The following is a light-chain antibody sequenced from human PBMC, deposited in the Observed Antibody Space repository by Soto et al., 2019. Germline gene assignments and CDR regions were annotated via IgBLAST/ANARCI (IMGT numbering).Light chain of an antibody. CDR2: SHN. Sequence: QPVLTQPPSASGTPGQRVTISCSGSSSNIGSNTVNWYQQLPGTAPQLLIYSHNQRPSGVPDRFSGSKSGTSASLAISGLQSEDEADYYCAAWDDSLNGPVFGGGTKLTVL. CDR3: AAWDDSLNGPV. V-gene: IGLV1-44*01. J-gene: IGLJ2*01. CDR1: SSNIGSNT.